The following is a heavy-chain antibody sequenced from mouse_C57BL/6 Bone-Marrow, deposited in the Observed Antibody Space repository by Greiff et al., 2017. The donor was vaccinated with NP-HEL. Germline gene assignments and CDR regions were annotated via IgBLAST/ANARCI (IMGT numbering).Heavy chain of an antibody. Sequence: EVQGVESGGDLVKPGGSLKLSCAASGFTFSSYGMSWVRQTPDKRLEWVATISSGGSYTYYPDSVKGRFTISRDNAKNTLYLQMSSLKSEDTAMYYCARHEITTAMDYWGQGTSVTVSS. D-gene: IGHD1-1*01. V-gene: IGHV5-6*01. CDR3: ARHEITTAMDY. CDR1: GFTFSSYG. CDR2: ISSGGSYT. J-gene: IGHJ4*01.